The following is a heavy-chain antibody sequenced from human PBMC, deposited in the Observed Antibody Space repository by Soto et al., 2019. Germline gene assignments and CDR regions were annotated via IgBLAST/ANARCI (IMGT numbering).Heavy chain of an antibody. CDR3: ARSDGFSSGWYPFDY. J-gene: IGHJ4*02. CDR1: GYSFTSYW. Sequence: GESLKISCKGSGYSFTSYWIGWVRQMPGKGLEWMGIIYPGDSDTRYSPSFQGQVTISADKSISTAYLQWSSLKASDTAMYYCARSDGFSSGWYPFDYWGQGTLVTVSS. V-gene: IGHV5-51*01. D-gene: IGHD6-19*01. CDR2: IYPGDSDT.